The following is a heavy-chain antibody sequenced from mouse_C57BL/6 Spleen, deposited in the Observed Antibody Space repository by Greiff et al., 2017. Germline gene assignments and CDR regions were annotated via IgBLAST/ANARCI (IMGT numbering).Heavy chain of an antibody. CDR1: GYSITSGYY. CDR2: ISYDGSN. J-gene: IGHJ3*01. CDR3: ARDAWFAY. Sequence: VQLKESGPGLVKPSQSLSLTCSVTGYSITSGYYWNWIRQFPGNKLEWMGYISYDGSNNYNPSLKNRISITRDTSTNQFFLKLNSVTTEDTATYYCARDAWFAYWGQGTLVTGSA. V-gene: IGHV3-6*01.